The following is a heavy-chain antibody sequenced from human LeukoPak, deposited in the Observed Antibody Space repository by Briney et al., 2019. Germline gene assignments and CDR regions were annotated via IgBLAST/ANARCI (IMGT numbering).Heavy chain of an antibody. Sequence: PGGSLRLSCAASGFTFDDYAMHWVRQAPGKGLEWVSGISWNSDNIGYADSVRGRFTISRDNAKNSLYLQMNSLKTEDAALYYCAKASVNMARLFDQWGQGTLVTVSS. CDR3: AKASVNMARLFDQ. J-gene: IGHJ4*02. CDR2: ISWNSDNI. V-gene: IGHV3-9*01. D-gene: IGHD3-10*01. CDR1: GFTFDDYA.